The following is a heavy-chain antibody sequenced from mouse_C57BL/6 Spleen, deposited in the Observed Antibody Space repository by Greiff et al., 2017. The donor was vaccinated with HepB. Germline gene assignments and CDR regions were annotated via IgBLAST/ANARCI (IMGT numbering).Heavy chain of an antibody. Sequence: EVQRVESGPGMVKPSQSLSLTCTVTGYSITSGYDWHWIRHFPGNKLEWMGYISYSGSTNYNPSLKSRISITHDTSKNHFFLKLNSVTTEDTATYYCARGQNWDYAMDYWGQGTSVTVSS. CDR1: GYSITSGYD. CDR3: ARGQNWDYAMDY. V-gene: IGHV3-1*01. CDR2: ISYSGST. J-gene: IGHJ4*01. D-gene: IGHD4-1*01.